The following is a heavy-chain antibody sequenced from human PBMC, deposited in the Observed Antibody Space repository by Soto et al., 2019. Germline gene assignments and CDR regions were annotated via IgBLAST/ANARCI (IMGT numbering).Heavy chain of an antibody. D-gene: IGHD2-2*02. V-gene: IGHV4-39*01. CDR2: IYYSGST. Sequence: QLQLQESGPGLVKPSETLSLTCTVSGGSISSSSYYWGWIRQPPGKGLEWIGSIYYSGSTYYNPSLKSRVTISVDTSKNPFSLKLSSVTAADTAVYYCARRRPYCSSTSCYSFGAFDIWGQGTMVTVSS. CDR3: ARRRPYCSSTSCYSFGAFDI. CDR1: GGSISSSSYY. J-gene: IGHJ3*02.